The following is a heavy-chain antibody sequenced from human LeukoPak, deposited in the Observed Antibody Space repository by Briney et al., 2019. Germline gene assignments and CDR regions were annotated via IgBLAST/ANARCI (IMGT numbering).Heavy chain of an antibody. D-gene: IGHD3-3*01. V-gene: IGHV3-74*01. CDR2: INSDGSSI. CDR3: ARDQYDTWSRRGNFDS. CDR1: GFTFSSYW. Sequence: GGSLRLSCAASGFTFSSYWMNWVRQAPGRGLVWVSRINSDGSSISYADSVKGRFAISRDNAKSTVYLQMNSLRVEDTAVFYCARDQYDTWSRRGNFDSWGQGTLVIVSS. J-gene: IGHJ4*02.